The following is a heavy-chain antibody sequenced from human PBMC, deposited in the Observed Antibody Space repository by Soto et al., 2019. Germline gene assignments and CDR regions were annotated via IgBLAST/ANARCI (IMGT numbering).Heavy chain of an antibody. CDR2: ISGSGGST. V-gene: IGHV3-23*01. CDR3: PKHTYDSLRGASDI. D-gene: IGHD3-22*01. CDR1: GFTFSSYA. Sequence: GGSLRLSCAASGFTFSSYAMSWVRQAPGKGLEWVSAISGSGGSTYYADSVKGRFTISRDNSKNTLYLQMNSLRAEDTAIYHCPKHTYDSLRGASDIWSQDTIFTVSS. J-gene: IGHJ3*02.